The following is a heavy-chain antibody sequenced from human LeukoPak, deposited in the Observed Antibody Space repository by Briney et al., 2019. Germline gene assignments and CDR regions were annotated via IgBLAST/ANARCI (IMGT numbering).Heavy chain of an antibody. D-gene: IGHD3-16*02. J-gene: IGHJ4*02. CDR3: AALGASWGELSFDY. V-gene: IGHV3-23*01. CDR1: GFPFSSYA. Sequence: PGGSLRLSCAASGFPFSSYAMSWVRQAPGRGLEWVSTISGSRGFTYYADSVKGRFTISRDNSKNTLYLQMNSLRAEDTAVYYCAALGASWGELSFDYWGQGTLVTVSS. CDR2: ISGSRGFT.